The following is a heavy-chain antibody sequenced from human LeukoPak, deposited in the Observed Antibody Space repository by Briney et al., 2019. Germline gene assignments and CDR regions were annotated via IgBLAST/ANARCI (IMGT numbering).Heavy chain of an antibody. CDR3: AKDLTMIFGVAEWFDP. CDR2: ISGDGGST. D-gene: IGHD3/OR15-3a*01. CDR1: GFTFDDYA. Sequence: GGSLRLSCAASGFTFDDYAMHWVRQAPGKGLEWVSLISGDGGSTYYADSVKGRFTISRDNSKNSLYLQMNSLRTEDTALYYCAKDLTMIFGVAEWFDPWGQGTLVTVSS. J-gene: IGHJ5*02. V-gene: IGHV3-43*02.